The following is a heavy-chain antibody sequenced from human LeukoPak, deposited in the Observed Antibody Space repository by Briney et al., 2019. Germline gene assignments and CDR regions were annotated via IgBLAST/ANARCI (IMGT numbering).Heavy chain of an antibody. J-gene: IGHJ4*02. Sequence: GGSLRLSCAASGFTFSDYYMSWVRQAPGKGLEWVAFIRYDGTNKYYADSVKGRFTISRDNSKNTLYLQMNSLRAEDTAVFYCATLAVAGTLAGDYWGQGTLVTVSS. CDR2: IRYDGTNK. V-gene: IGHV3-30*02. CDR1: GFTFSDYY. D-gene: IGHD6-19*01. CDR3: ATLAVAGTLAGDY.